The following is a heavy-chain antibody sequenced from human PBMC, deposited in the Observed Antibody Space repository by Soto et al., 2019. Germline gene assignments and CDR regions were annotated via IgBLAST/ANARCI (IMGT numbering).Heavy chain of an antibody. D-gene: IGHD2-21*02. Sequence: SETLSLTCTVSGGSISSGDYYWSWIRQPPGKGLEWIGYIYYSGSTYYNPSLKSRVTISVDTSKNQFSLKLSSVTAADTAVYYCGRSPHSRVTLFAFGGRGPRVPVSS. CDR1: GGSISSGDYY. V-gene: IGHV4-30-4*01. CDR3: GRSPHSRVTLFAF. CDR2: IYYSGST. J-gene: IGHJ4*02.